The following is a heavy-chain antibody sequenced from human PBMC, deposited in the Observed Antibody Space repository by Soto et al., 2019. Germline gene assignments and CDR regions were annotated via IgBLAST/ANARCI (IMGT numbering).Heavy chain of an antibody. V-gene: IGHV3-21*01. Sequence: EVQLVESGGGLVKPGGSLRLSCAASGFNFSSYSMNWVRQAPGKGLEWVSSISSSSSYIYYADSVKGRFTITRDNAKNSLYLQMNSLRAEDTAVYYCARDREWQWLVLRRGPYGMDVWGQGTTVTVSS. CDR2: ISSSSSYI. CDR1: GFNFSSYS. D-gene: IGHD6-19*01. CDR3: ARDREWQWLVLRRGPYGMDV. J-gene: IGHJ6*02.